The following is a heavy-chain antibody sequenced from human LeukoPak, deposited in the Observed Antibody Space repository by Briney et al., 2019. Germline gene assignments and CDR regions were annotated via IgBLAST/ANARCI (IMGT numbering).Heavy chain of an antibody. Sequence: GGSLRLSCAASGFTFSSYWMHWVRQAPGKGLVWVSRINSDGSSTSYADSVKGRFTISRDNAKNTLYLQMNSLRAEDTAVYYCARWSGKYGSGIYYYGMDVWGQGTTVTVSS. CDR1: GFTFSSYW. V-gene: IGHV3-74*01. CDR2: INSDGSST. J-gene: IGHJ6*02. CDR3: ARWSGKYGSGIYYYGMDV. D-gene: IGHD3-10*01.